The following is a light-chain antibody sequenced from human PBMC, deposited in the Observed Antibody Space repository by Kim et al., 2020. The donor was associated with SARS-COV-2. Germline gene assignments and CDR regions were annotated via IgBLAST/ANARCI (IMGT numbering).Light chain of an antibody. J-gene: IGKJ4*01. CDR1: QTVLYSSTNKTY. CDR3: QQYYTTPPT. CDR2: WAS. Sequence: DIVMTQSPDSLAVSLGERATINCKSSQTVLYSSTNKTYFAWYQQKAGQPPNLLIYWASTRESGVPDRFSGSGSGTDFTLTISSLQPEAGAVYYCQQYYTTPPTVGGGTKVDIK. V-gene: IGKV4-1*01.